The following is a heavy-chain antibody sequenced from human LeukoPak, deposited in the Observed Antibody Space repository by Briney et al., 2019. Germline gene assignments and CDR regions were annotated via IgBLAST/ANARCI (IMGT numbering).Heavy chain of an antibody. D-gene: IGHD3-16*01. V-gene: IGHV1-2*06. Sequence: GASVKVSCKASGYTFTAYYIHWLRQAPGQGLEWMGQFNPNSGGTNSPQKFQGRVTMTRDTSISTAYMELSRLRSDDTAVYYCARDGVGVPNYFDYWGQGTLVTVSS. CDR3: ARDGVGVPNYFDY. CDR1: GYTFTAYY. J-gene: IGHJ4*02. CDR2: FNPNSGGT.